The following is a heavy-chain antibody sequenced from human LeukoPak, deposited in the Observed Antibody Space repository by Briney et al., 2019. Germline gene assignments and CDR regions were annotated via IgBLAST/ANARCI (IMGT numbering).Heavy chain of an antibody. D-gene: IGHD1-1*01. V-gene: IGHV1-24*01. CDR2: FAPEDGET. Sequence: ASVKVSCKVFGNTLTELSMHWVRQAPGKGLESMGGFAPEDGETIYAQQFQGRLTMTEDTSTDTAYMELSRLISEDTAVYYCTTGRRYQLYDYWGQGTLVTVSS. CDR3: TTGRRYQLYDY. J-gene: IGHJ4*02. CDR1: GNTLTELS.